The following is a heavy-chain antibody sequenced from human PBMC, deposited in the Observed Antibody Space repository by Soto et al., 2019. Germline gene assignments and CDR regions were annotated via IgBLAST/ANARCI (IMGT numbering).Heavy chain of an antibody. CDR2: INAGNGNT. D-gene: IGHD5-18*01. V-gene: IGHV1-3*01. CDR3: ARDPGYSYGYN. Sequence: ASVEVSCKASGYTFISYAMNWVRQAPGQRLEWMGWINAGNGNTKYSQKFQGRVTITRDTSASTGYMELSSLRSEDTAVYYCARDPGYSYGYNWGQGTLVTVSS. CDR1: GYTFISYA. J-gene: IGHJ4*02.